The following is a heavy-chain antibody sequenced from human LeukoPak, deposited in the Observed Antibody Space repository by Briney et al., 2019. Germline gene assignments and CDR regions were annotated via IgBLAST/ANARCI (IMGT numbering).Heavy chain of an antibody. CDR2: SYPGDSDT. CDR1: GYSFTSYW. CDR3: ASHSSSSTYYYYYYMDV. J-gene: IGHJ6*03. V-gene: IGHV5-51*01. Sequence: LGESLKISCKGSGYSFTSYWIGWVRQMPGKGLEGMGISYPGDSDTRYSPSFQRQVTISADKSISTAYLQWSSLKASDTAMYYCASHSSSSTYYYYYYMDVWGKGTTVTVSS. D-gene: IGHD6-6*01.